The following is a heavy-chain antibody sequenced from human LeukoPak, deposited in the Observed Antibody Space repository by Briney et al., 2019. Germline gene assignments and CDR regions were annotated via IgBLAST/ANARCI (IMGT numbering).Heavy chain of an antibody. CDR1: GFTFSTYA. D-gene: IGHD4-17*01. CDR3: TKGRTTTVRFSIDF. Sequence: PAGGSLRLSCAASGFTFSTYAMSWVRQAPGKGLEWVSAISGGDDSTYYADSVKGRFTISRDNSNNTLFLQMTSLRAEDTAIYYCTKGRTTTVRFSIDFWGQGTLVTVSS. CDR2: ISGGDDST. J-gene: IGHJ4*02. V-gene: IGHV3-23*01.